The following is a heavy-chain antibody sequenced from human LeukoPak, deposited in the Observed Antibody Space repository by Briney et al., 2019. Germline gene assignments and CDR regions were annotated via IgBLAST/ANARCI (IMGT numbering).Heavy chain of an antibody. J-gene: IGHJ5*02. V-gene: IGHV3-7*01. CDR1: GFIFSTYW. CDR2: INQDGGEE. Sequence: GGSLRLSCAASGFIFSTYWMNWVRQAPGKGLEWVASINQDGGEEYYVDSVKGRFTISRDNAKNSLYVEMNSLRGDDTAVYYCTRGHYADYAWGQGTLVTVSS. CDR3: TRGHYADYA. D-gene: IGHD4-17*01.